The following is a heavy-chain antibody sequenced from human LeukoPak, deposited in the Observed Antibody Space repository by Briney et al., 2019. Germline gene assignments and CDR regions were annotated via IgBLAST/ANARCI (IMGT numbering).Heavy chain of an antibody. Sequence: ASETLSLTCSVSGDSMRNYYWSWIQQPPGKGLEWIGYIYYSGSTNYNPSLKSRVTTSVDTSKDQFSLKLTSVTATDTAMYYCARDGRGFLRFDYWGQGTLVTVSS. CDR3: ARDGRGFLRFDY. CDR2: IYYSGST. D-gene: IGHD1-26*01. V-gene: IGHV4-59*01. J-gene: IGHJ4*02. CDR1: GDSMRNYY.